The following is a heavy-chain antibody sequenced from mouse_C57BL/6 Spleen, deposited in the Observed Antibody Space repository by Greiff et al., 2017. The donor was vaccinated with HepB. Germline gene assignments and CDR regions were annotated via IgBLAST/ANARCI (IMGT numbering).Heavy chain of an antibody. CDR1: GYTFTSYW. CDR2: INPSNGGT. V-gene: IGHV1-53*01. CDR3: AREGKSPAWFAY. Sequence: QVHVKQPGTELVKPGASVKLSCKASGYTFTSYWMHWVKQRPGQGLEWIGNINPSNGGTNYNEKFKSKATLTVDKSSSTAYMQLSSLTSEDSAVYYCAREGKSPAWFAYWGQGTLVTVSA. J-gene: IGHJ3*01.